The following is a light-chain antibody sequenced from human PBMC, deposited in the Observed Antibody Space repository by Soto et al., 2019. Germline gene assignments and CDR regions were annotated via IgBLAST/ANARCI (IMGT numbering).Light chain of an antibody. CDR2: AAY. Sequence: DIPLTQSPSFLSASVGDRVTITCRASQGISSYLAWYQQKPGKAPKLLIYAAYTLQSGVPSRFSGSGSGTELTLTICTVQHEDFTTYYFEQLQSYLNTFGQGTKVEIK. J-gene: IGKJ2*01. CDR1: QGISSY. CDR3: EQLQSYLNT. V-gene: IGKV1-9*01.